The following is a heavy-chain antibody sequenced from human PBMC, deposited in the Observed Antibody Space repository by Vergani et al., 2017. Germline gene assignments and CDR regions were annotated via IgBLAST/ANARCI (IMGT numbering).Heavy chain of an antibody. CDR1: GFSFTTFA. CDR2: INTNGDYT. D-gene: IGHD1-1*01. Sequence: EGQLLESGGDLVQPGGPLRLPCAASGFSFTTFAMSGARHAPGKGLEWVSTINTNGDYTRYGDSGKGRFTISRDNSKSTLYLQMNSLRAEDTAIYYCAKGGWNYWFDSWGQGTLVIVS. V-gene: IGHV3-23*01. J-gene: IGHJ5*01. CDR3: AKGGWNYWFDS.